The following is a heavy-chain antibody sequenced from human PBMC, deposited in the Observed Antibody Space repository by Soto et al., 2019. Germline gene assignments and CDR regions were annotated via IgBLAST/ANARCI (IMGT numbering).Heavy chain of an antibody. CDR2: IIPIFGTA. V-gene: IGHV1-69*13. D-gene: IGHD6-6*01. J-gene: IGHJ3*02. Sequence: GASVKVSCKASGGTFSSYAISWVRQAPGQGLEWMGGIIPIFGTANYAQKFQGRVTITADESTSTAHMELSSLRSEDTAVYYCARDASPRHAFDIWGQGTMVTVSS. CDR3: ARDASPRHAFDI. CDR1: GGTFSSYA.